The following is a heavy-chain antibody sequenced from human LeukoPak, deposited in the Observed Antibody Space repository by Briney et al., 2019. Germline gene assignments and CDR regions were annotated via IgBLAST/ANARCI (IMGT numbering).Heavy chain of an antibody. J-gene: IGHJ5*02. CDR2: MSSSGATK. Sequence: GGSLRLSCAASGFTFSDYYMNWIRQAPGKGLEWVSYMSSSGATKYYADSVKGRFTISRDNTKNSLYLQLTSLRAEDTAVYYCARERRYFDWLGDCDLWGQGTLVTVSS. CDR1: GFTFSDYY. D-gene: IGHD3-9*01. V-gene: IGHV3-11*01. CDR3: ARERRYFDWLGDCDL.